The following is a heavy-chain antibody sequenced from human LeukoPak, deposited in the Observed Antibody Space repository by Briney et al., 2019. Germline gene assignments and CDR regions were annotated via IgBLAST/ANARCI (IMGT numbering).Heavy chain of an antibody. CDR2: ISCSGGGT. CDR3: AKRGVVIRVILVGFHKEAYYFDS. Sequence: GGSLRLSCAVSGITLSNYAMSWVRQAPGKGLEWVAGISCSGGGTNYADSVKGRFTISRDKPKNTLYLQINSLRADDTAVYFCAKRGVVIRVILVGFHKEAYYFDSWGQGALVTVSS. V-gene: IGHV3-23*01. CDR1: GITLSNYA. J-gene: IGHJ4*02. D-gene: IGHD3-22*01.